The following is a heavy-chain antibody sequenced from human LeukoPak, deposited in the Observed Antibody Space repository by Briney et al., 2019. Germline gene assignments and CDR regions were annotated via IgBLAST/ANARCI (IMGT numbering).Heavy chain of an antibody. CDR2: ISWDGGRT. CDR1: GFTFDDYA. V-gene: IGHV3-43D*03. J-gene: IGHJ4*02. Sequence: GGSLRLSCAASGFTFDDYAMHWVRQAPGKGPEWVSLISWDGGRTYYADSVKGRFTISRDNSKNSLYLQMNSLRAEDTALYYCARSGIADRYFDYWGQGTLVTVSS. D-gene: IGHD6-13*01. CDR3: ARSGIADRYFDY.